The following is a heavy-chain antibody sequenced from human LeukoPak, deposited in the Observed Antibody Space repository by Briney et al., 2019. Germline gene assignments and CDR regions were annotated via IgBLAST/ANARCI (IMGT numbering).Heavy chain of an antibody. J-gene: IGHJ4*02. CDR3: AGAGGLYDFWSGYYYVY. D-gene: IGHD3-3*01. CDR1: GGSISSYY. V-gene: IGHV4-59*01. Sequence: PSETLSLTCTVSGGSISSYYWSWIRQPPGKGLEWLGYIYYSGSTNYNPSLKSRVTISVDTSKNQFSLKLSSVTAADTAVYYCAGAGGLYDFWSGYYYVYWGQGTLVTVSS. CDR2: IYYSGST.